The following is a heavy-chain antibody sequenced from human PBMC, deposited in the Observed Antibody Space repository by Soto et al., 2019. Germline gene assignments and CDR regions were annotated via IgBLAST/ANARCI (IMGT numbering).Heavy chain of an antibody. CDR2: VYYTETT. V-gene: IGHV4-39*01. CDR3: ARQRVLSTNMFITSFEP. D-gene: IGHD3-10*02. Sequence: SETLSLTGRLSGGSINSSDHFWGWIRQTPGKGLEWIGSVYYTETTYYNPSLKSPVTISVETSRNTFSLKVNSVTAADTGIYYCARQRVLSTNMFITSFEPWGQGTLVTVSS. J-gene: IGHJ5*02. CDR1: GGSINSSDHF.